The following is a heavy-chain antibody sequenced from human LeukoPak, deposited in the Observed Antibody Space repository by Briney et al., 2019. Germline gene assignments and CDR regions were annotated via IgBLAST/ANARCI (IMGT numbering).Heavy chain of an antibody. CDR1: GYTFTNYD. V-gene: IGHV1-8*01. J-gene: IGHJ6*02. Sequence: ASVKVSCKASGYTFTNYDLNWVRQAPGQGLEWMGWMNPNSGDRGNAQKFQGRVTMTSDTSISTAYMELSSLRSDDTAVYYCARGHKDCSRISCFTIYYYHGMDIWGRGTMVTVFS. CDR2: MNPNSGDR. CDR3: ARGHKDCSRISCFTIYYYHGMDI. D-gene: IGHD2-2*02.